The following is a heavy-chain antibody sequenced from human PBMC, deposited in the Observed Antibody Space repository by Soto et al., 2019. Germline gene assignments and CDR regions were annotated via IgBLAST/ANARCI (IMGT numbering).Heavy chain of an antibody. V-gene: IGHV3-64*07. CDR3: VRVFYHSSAYYYDY. D-gene: IGHD3-22*01. CDR1: GFTFSSYT. CDR2: INSNGGGT. J-gene: IGHJ4*02. Sequence: VQLVESGGGLVQPGGSLRLSCAASGFTFSSYTMNWVRQAPGKGLEYVSGINSNGGGTYYADSVKGRFTISRDNSKNTLYLQMGSLRAEDMAVYYCVRVFYHSSAYYYDYWGQGTLVTVSS.